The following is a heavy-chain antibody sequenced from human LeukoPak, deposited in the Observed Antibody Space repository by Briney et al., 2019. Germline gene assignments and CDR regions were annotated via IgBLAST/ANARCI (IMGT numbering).Heavy chain of an antibody. D-gene: IGHD5-24*01. Sequence: SETLSLTCTVSGGSITSYYWSWIRQLPGKGLECIGYIYYSGTTYYNPSLKSRVTISVDTSKNQFSLKLSSVTAADTAVYYCARVRRDGYNSPDYWGQGTLVTVSS. CDR3: ARVRRDGYNSPDY. CDR1: GGSITSYY. V-gene: IGHV4-59*01. J-gene: IGHJ4*02. CDR2: IYYSGTT.